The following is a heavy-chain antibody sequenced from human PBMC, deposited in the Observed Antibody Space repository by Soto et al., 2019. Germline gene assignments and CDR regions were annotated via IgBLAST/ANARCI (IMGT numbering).Heavy chain of an antibody. CDR1: GYTFTGCY. Sequence: ASVKVSCKASGYTFTGCYMHWLRQAPGQGLEWMGWINPNSGGTNYAQKFQGRVTMTRDTSISTAYMELSRLRSDDTAVYYCAREWAWGKAIHIRFQHWGQGTLVTVSS. V-gene: IGHV1-2*02. CDR3: AREWAWGKAIHIRFQH. D-gene: IGHD7-27*01. J-gene: IGHJ1*01. CDR2: INPNSGGT.